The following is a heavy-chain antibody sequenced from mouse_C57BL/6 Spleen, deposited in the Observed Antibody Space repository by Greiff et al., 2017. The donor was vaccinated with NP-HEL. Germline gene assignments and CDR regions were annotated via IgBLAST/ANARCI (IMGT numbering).Heavy chain of an antibody. CDR3: ARYYDYPAWFAY. CDR1: GYTFTGYW. J-gene: IGHJ3*01. Sequence: QVQLQQSGAELMKPGASVKLSCKATGYTFTGYWIEWVKQRPGHGLEWIGEILPGSGSTNYNEKFKGKATFTADTSSNTAYMQLSSLTTEDSAIDYCARYYDYPAWFAYWGQGTLVTVSA. CDR2: ILPGSGST. V-gene: IGHV1-9*01. D-gene: IGHD2-4*01.